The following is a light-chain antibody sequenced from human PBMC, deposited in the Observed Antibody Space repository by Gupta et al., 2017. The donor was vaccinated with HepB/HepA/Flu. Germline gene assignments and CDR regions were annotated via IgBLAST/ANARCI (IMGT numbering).Light chain of an antibody. V-gene: IGLV2-14*03. CDR3: ASFRSPSSLV. Sequence: SALTQPASESGSPGQSITISCTGTSNDIGGYDFVSWYQQHPGKAPKLMIFDVTHRPSGVSFRFSGSKSDNTASLTISGLQAEDEADYYCASFRSPSSLVFGGGTKVTVL. J-gene: IGLJ2*01. CDR2: DVT. CDR1: SNDIGGYDF.